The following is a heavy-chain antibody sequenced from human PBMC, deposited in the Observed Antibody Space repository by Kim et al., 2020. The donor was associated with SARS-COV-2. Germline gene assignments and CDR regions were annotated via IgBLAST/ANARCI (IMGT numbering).Heavy chain of an antibody. Sequence: YYNPSLKSRVTISVDTSKNQFSLKLSSVTAADTAVYYCARGAAAGTTPGYWGQGTLVTVSS. CDR3: ARGAAAGTTPGY. D-gene: IGHD6-13*01. V-gene: IGHV4-31*02. J-gene: IGHJ4*02.